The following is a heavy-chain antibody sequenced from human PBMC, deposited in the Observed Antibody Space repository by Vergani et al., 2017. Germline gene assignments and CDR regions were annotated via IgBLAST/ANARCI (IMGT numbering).Heavy chain of an antibody. CDR2: IIPILGIA. D-gene: IGHD3-3*01. V-gene: IGHV1-69*02. J-gene: IGHJ4*02. Sequence: QVQLVQSGAEVKKPGSSVKVSCKASGGTFSSYTISWVRQAPGQGLEWMGRIIPILGIANYAQKFQGRVTITADKSTSTAYMELSSLRAEDTAVYYCARTPYYDQSYYFDYWGQGTLVTVSS. CDR1: GGTFSSYT. CDR3: ARTPYYDQSYYFDY.